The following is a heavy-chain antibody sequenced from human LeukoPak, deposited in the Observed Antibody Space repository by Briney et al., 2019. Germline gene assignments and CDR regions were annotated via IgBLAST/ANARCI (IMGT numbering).Heavy chain of an antibody. CDR3: ARYVVYGSGKYYFDY. CDR1: GDSISSSDYY. CDR2: INYGGTT. J-gene: IGHJ4*02. Sequence: SETLSLTCTVSGDSISSSDYYWSWIRQPPGKELEWIASINYGGTTYYNPSLKSRVTISVDTSKKQFSLRLSSVTAADTAVYLCARYVVYGSGKYYFDYWGQGSLVTVSS. V-gene: IGHV4-39*01. D-gene: IGHD3-10*01.